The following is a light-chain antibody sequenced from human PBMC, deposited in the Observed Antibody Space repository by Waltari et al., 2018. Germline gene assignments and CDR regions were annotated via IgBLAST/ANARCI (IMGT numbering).Light chain of an antibody. CDR1: QSGSSNY. CDR2: GAS. J-gene: IGKJ5*01. Sequence: EIVLTQSPGTLSLSPGERATLSCRASQSGSSNYLAWYQQKPGQAPRLLLYGASSRATGIPDRFIGSGSETDFTLTITRLEPEDFAMYYCQQYGSSLGTFGQGARLDIK. V-gene: IGKV3-20*01. CDR3: QQYGSSLGT.